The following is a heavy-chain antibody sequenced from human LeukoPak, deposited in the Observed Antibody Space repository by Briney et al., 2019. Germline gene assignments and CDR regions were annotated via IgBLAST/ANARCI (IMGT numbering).Heavy chain of an antibody. Sequence: ASVKVSCKVSGYTLTELSMHSVRQAPGKGLEWMGRFDPEDGETIYAQKFQGRVTMTEDTSTDTAYMELSSLRSEDTAVYYCATDGSLIYDSSGYGDWGQGTLVTVSS. J-gene: IGHJ4*02. CDR2: FDPEDGET. CDR1: GYTLTELS. V-gene: IGHV1-24*01. CDR3: ATDGSLIYDSSGYGD. D-gene: IGHD3-22*01.